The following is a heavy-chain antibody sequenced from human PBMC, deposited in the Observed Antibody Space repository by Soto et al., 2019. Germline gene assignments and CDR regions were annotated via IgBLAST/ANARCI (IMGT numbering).Heavy chain of an antibody. CDR3: AREGSGYYYPIFDY. CDR1: GFTFSSYS. V-gene: IGHV3-21*01. J-gene: IGHJ4*02. D-gene: IGHD3-22*01. CDR2: ISSSSSYI. Sequence: PGGSLRLSCAASGFTFSSYSMNWVRQAPGKGLEWVSSISSSSSYIYYADSVKGRFTISGDNAKNSLYLQMNSLRAEDTAVYYCAREGSGYYYPIFDYWGQGTLVTVSS.